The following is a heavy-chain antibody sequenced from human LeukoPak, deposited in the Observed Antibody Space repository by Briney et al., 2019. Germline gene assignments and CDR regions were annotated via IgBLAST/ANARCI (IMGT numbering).Heavy chain of an antibody. D-gene: IGHD2-15*01. Sequence: PGGSLGLSGAASGFSFSSYWMSWFRQAPGKGLGWVANIKQDGSEKYYVDSVKGRFTISRDNAKNSLYLQMNSLRAEDTAVYYCARDCGGSCYCGWGQGTLVTVSS. CDR2: IKQDGSEK. CDR3: ARDCGGSCYCG. J-gene: IGHJ4*02. V-gene: IGHV3-7*01. CDR1: GFSFSSYW.